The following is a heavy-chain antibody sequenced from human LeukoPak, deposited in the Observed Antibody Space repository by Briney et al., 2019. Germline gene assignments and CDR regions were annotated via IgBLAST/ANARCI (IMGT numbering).Heavy chain of an antibody. Sequence: ASVKVSCKASGYTFTSYDINWVRQATGQGLEWMGWMNPNSGNTGYAQKFQGRVTITRNTSISTAYMEVSSLRSEDTAVYYCARGAGSSGWYYYYYYMDVWGKGTTVTVSS. J-gene: IGHJ6*03. D-gene: IGHD6-19*01. CDR3: ARGAGSSGWYYYYYYMDV. CDR2: MNPNSGNT. V-gene: IGHV1-8*01. CDR1: GYTFTSYD.